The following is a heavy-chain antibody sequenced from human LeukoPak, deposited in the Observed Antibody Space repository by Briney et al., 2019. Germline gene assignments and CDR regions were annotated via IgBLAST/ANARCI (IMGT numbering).Heavy chain of an antibody. D-gene: IGHD2-2*01. Sequence: SLKVSCKVSGGTISSYDISWVRQAPGQGLEWMGRIMPIFGTANYAQMFQGRVTITTEESKRTAYMELSIPTSDNTAVYYCARTHCSSTSCYADYNYYYMDVWGKGTTVAVSS. CDR1: GGTISSYD. V-gene: IGHV1-69*05. CDR3: ARTHCSSTSCYADYNYYYMDV. CDR2: IMPIFGTA. J-gene: IGHJ6*03.